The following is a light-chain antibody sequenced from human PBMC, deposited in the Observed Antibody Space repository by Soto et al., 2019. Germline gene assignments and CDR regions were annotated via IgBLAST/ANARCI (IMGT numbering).Light chain of an antibody. CDR2: GAS. V-gene: IGKV3-15*01. J-gene: IGKJ2*01. CDR1: QSVSSN. CDR3: QQYNNWPPIT. Sequence: EIVMTQSPATLSVSPGERATLSCRASQSVSSNFAWYQQKPGQAPRLLIYGASTRATGIPARFSGSGSGTELPLTISSLQSEDIAVYYCQQYNNWPPITFGQGTKLEIK.